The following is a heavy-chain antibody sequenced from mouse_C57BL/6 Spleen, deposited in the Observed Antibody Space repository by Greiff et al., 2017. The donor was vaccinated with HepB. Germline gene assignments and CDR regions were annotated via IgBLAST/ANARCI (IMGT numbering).Heavy chain of an antibody. CDR3: ARGGYGSSSWFAY. J-gene: IGHJ3*01. Sequence: QVQLQQPGAELVMPGASVKLSCKASGYTFTSYWMHWVKQRPGQGLEWIGEIDPSDSYTKYNQKFKGKSTLTVDQSSSTAYMQRSSLTSEDSAVYYCARGGYGSSSWFAYWGQGTLVTVSA. D-gene: IGHD1-1*01. CDR2: IDPSDSYT. CDR1: GYTFTSYW. V-gene: IGHV1-69*01.